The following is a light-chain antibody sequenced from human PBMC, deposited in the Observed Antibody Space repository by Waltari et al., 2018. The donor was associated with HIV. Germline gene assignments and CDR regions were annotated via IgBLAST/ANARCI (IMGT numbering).Light chain of an antibody. V-gene: IGKV1-9*01. CDR2: GVS. J-gene: IGKJ2*01. CDR1: QGISSY. CDR3: QQLNSYPYT. Sequence: DIQLTQSPSFLSASVGDRITITCRASQGISSYLAWYQQNPGQAPKLLIYGVSTLQSGVPSRFSGSGSGTEFTLTISSLQPEDFETYYCQQLNSYPYTFGQGTKLEIK.